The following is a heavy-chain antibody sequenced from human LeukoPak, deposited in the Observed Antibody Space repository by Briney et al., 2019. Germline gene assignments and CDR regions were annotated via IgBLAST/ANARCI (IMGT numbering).Heavy chain of an antibody. Sequence: PGGSLRLSCAASGFTFSSYSMNWVRQAPGKGLEWVSSISSSSSYIYYADSVKGRFTISRDNAKNSLYLQMNSLRAEDTAVYHCARSPYSSSSWYSNFDYWGQGTLVTVSS. V-gene: IGHV3-21*01. CDR1: GFTFSSYS. CDR2: ISSSSSYI. J-gene: IGHJ4*02. CDR3: ARSPYSSSSWYSNFDY. D-gene: IGHD6-13*01.